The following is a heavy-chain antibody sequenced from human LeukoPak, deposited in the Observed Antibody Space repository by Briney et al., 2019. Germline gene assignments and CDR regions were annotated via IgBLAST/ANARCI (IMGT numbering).Heavy chain of an antibody. CDR1: GDSISSGSYF. D-gene: IGHD2-8*02. CDR3: ATYRQVLLPFES. J-gene: IGHJ4*02. Sequence: ETLSLTCTVSGDSISSGSYFWGWIRRPPGKGLEWVSSIFPSGGEIHYADSVRGRFTISRDNSKSTLSLQMNSLRAEDTAIYYCATYRQVLLPFESWGQGTLVTVSS. CDR2: IFPSGGEI. V-gene: IGHV3-23*01.